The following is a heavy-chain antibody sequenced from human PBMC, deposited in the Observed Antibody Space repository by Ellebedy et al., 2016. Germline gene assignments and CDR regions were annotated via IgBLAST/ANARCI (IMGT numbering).Heavy chain of an antibody. D-gene: IGHD1-14*01. CDR2: IVHSGTT. V-gene: IGHV4-34*12. CDR3: ARAKGKYAGFEN. J-gene: IGHJ4*02. CDR1: GVSFTGYY. Sequence: SETLSLXXAVYGVSFTGYYWSWIRQSPGKGLEWVGEIVHSGTTEYNPSLESRVTISIDTSKMQFSLNLSSVTAADTAVYYCARAKGKYAGFENWGQGTLVTVSS.